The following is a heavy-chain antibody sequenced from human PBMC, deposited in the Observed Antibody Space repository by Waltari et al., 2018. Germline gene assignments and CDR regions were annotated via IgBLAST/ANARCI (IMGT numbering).Heavy chain of an antibody. Sequence: QLQLQESGPGLVKPSGTLSLTCAVSGDSVSNSDLWNWVRQAPGKGLEWIGQVHGSGRTNYNPSFASRVTVARDTYNNRFSLRLTSATAADTAVYYCARDRGRGLYLDSWGPGTLVTVSP. D-gene: IGHD2-15*01. CDR1: GDSVSNSDL. CDR3: ARDRGRGLYLDS. J-gene: IGHJ4*02. CDR2: VHGSGRT. V-gene: IGHV4-4*02.